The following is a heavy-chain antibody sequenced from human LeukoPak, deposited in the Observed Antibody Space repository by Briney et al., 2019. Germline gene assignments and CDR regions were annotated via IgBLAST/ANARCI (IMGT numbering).Heavy chain of an antibody. J-gene: IGHJ4*02. V-gene: IGHV3-7*01. CDR3: ARDARIAVAGTFDY. Sequence: GGSLRLSCAASGFTFSSSWMSWVRQAPGKGLEWVANINQDESEKSYVDSVKGRFTISRDNAKNSLYLQMNSLRAEDTAVYYCARDARIAVAGTFDYWGQGTLVTVSS. CDR2: INQDESEK. D-gene: IGHD6-19*01. CDR1: GFTFSSSW.